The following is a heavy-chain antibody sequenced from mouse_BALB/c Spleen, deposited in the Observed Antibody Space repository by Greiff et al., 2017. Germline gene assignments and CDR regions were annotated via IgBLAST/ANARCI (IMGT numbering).Heavy chain of an antibody. CDR3: ARTFTTARDWFAY. CDR2: IYPGNSDT. V-gene: IGHV1-5*01. CDR1: GYTFTSYW. J-gene: IGHJ3*01. Sequence: VQLQQSGTVLARPGASVKMSCKASGYTFTSYWMHWVKQRPGQGLEWIGAIYPGNSDTSYNQKFKGKAKLTAVTSTSTAYMELSSLTSEDSAVYYCARTFTTARDWFAYWGQGTLVTVSA. D-gene: IGHD1-2*01.